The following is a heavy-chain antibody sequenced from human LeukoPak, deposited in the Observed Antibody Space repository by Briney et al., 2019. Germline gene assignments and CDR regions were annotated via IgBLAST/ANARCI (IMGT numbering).Heavy chain of an antibody. V-gene: IGHV4-34*01. CDR2: INHSGST. Sequence: SETLSLTCAVYGGSFSGYYWSWIRQPPGKGLEWIGEINHSGSTNYNPSLKSRVTISVDTSKNQFSLKLSSVTAEDTAIYFCARDRGYSIDFWGQGTLVTVSS. J-gene: IGHJ4*02. CDR3: ARDRGYSIDF. CDR1: GGSFSGYY. D-gene: IGHD5-18*01.